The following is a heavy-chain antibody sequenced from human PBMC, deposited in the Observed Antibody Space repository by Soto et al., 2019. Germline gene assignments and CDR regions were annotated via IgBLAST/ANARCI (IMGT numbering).Heavy chain of an antibody. Sequence: EVQLLESGGGLVRPGGSLRLSCAASGFTFSSYAMSWVRQAPGKGLEWVSAISGSGGSTYYADSVKGRFTISRDNSKNTLYLQMNSLRAEDTAVYYCAKLSITMIVVVTGDDYWGQGTLVTVSS. CDR1: GFTFSSYA. V-gene: IGHV3-23*01. CDR3: AKLSITMIVVVTGDDY. D-gene: IGHD3-22*01. J-gene: IGHJ4*02. CDR2: ISGSGGST.